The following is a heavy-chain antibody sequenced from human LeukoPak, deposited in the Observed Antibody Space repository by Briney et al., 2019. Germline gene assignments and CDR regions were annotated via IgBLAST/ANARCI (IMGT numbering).Heavy chain of an antibody. D-gene: IGHD3-3*01. Sequence: SVKVSCKASGFTFHTSAMQWVRQARGQRLEWIGWIVLGSGNTVYSHKFHDRVIITRDMSTSTVYMELDSLGSEDTAVYYCAAQRGASLHDFWSTRLFDPWGQGALVTVSS. CDR2: IVLGSGNT. CDR3: AAQRGASLHDFWSTRLFDP. V-gene: IGHV1-58*02. CDR1: GFTFHTSA. J-gene: IGHJ5*02.